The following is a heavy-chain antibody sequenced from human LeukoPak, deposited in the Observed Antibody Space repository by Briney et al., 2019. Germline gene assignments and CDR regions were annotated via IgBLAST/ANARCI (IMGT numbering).Heavy chain of an antibody. Sequence: SETLSLTCAVYGGSFSGYYWSWIRQPPGKGLEWIGEINHSGSTNYNPSLKSRVTISVDTSKNQFSLKLSSVTAADTAVYYCARGVRYRYYYYYRDVWGEGTTVTVSS. CDR1: GGSFSGYY. CDR3: ARGVRYRYYYYYRDV. D-gene: IGHD3-16*02. J-gene: IGHJ6*03. CDR2: INHSGST. V-gene: IGHV4-34*01.